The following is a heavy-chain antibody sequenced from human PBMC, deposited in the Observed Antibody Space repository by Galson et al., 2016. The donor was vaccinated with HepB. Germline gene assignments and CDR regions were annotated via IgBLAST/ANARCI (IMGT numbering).Heavy chain of an antibody. J-gene: IGHJ4*02. CDR3: ARRDIPMANDY. CDR2: INGDGCST. CDR1: GFSFSSSW. V-gene: IGHV3-74*01. D-gene: IGHD5-18*01. Sequence: SLRLSCAASGFSFSSSWMHWVRQVPGKGLVWVSRINGDGCSTRYADNVKGRFTISRDNAKNTLYLQMNSLRAEDTAVYFCARRDIPMANDYWGQGVLVTVSS.